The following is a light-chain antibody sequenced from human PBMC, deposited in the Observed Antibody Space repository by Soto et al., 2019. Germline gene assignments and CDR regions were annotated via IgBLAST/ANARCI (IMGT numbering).Light chain of an antibody. CDR2: AAS. Sequence: AIRMTQSPSSRSASTGDRVTITVRASQGISSYLAWYQQKPGKAPKLLIYAASTLQSGVPSRFSGSGSGTDFTLTISCLQSEDFATYYCQKYYSYPRTFGQGTKVDIK. J-gene: IGKJ1*01. V-gene: IGKV1-8*01. CDR3: QKYYSYPRT. CDR1: QGISSY.